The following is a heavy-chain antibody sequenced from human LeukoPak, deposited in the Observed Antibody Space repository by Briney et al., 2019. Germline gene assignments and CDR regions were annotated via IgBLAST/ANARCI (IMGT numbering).Heavy chain of an antibody. D-gene: IGHD2-2*01. CDR1: GYTFTSYG. CDR3: ARTKSLDIVVVPAAKAYGMDV. J-gene: IGHJ6*02. Sequence: ASVKVSCKASGYTFTSYGISWVRQAPGQGLEWMGWISAYNGNTNYAQKLQGRVTMTTDTSTSTAYMELRCLRSDDTAVYYCARTKSLDIVVVPAAKAYGMDVWGQGTTVTVSS. CDR2: ISAYNGNT. V-gene: IGHV1-18*01.